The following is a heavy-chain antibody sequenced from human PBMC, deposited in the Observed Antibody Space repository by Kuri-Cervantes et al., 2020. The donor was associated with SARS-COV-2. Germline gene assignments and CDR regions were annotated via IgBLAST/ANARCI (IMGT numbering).Heavy chain of an antibody. J-gene: IGHJ4*02. CDR3: ARGDDITIFGVVIKGGTDY. CDR1: GFTFSSYA. V-gene: IGHV3-23*01. CDR2: ISGSGGST. D-gene: IGHD3-3*01. Sequence: GGSLRLSCAASGFTFSSYAMSWVRQAPGKGLEWVSAISGSGGSTYYADSVKGRFTIPRDNSKNTLYLQMNSLRAEDTAVYYCARGDDITIFGVVIKGGTDYWGQGTLVTVSS.